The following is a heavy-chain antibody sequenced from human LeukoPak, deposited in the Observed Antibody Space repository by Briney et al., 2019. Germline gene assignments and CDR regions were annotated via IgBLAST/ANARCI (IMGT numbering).Heavy chain of an antibody. D-gene: IGHD6-19*01. V-gene: IGHV3-15*01. CDR1: GFTLKNAW. Sequence: GGSLRLSCVASGFTLKNAWMSWVRQAPGKGLEWVGRIRSKTNGGTTDYAAPVKGRFTISRDDSKNTLYLQMNSLKTEDTAVYFCATGTEQQWLSLDYWGQGTLVTVSS. CDR3: ATGTEQQWLSLDY. CDR2: IRSKTNGGTT. J-gene: IGHJ4*02.